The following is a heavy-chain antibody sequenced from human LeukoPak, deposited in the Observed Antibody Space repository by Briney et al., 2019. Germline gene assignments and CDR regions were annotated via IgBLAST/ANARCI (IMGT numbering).Heavy chain of an antibody. CDR1: GGSMSSYY. J-gene: IGHJ4*02. CDR2: IYTTGNT. D-gene: IGHD1-7*01. Sequence: SETLSLTCSVSGGSMSSYYWSWIRQPAGRGLEWIGRIYTTGNTNYNPSLKSRVTISVDTSKNQFSLKLDSVTAADTAVYYCARGIGTINFDYWGQGVLVTVSS. CDR3: ARGIGTINFDY. V-gene: IGHV4-4*07.